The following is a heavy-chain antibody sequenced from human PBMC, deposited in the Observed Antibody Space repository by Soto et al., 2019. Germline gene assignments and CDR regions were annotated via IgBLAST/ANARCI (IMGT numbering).Heavy chain of an antibody. V-gene: IGHV3-21*06. D-gene: IGHD2-2*01. CDR3: ARAPSEGRVGNWFES. Sequence: EVQLVESGGGLVKPGGSLRLSCAASGFTFSRYGMNWLRQAPGKGLEWVASISSSTSYVYYADSVKGRFTISRDNAKNILYLEMYALRLEDTAVYYCARAPSEGRVGNWFESWGQGTLVTVSS. CDR2: ISSSTSYV. J-gene: IGHJ5*01. CDR1: GFTFSRYG.